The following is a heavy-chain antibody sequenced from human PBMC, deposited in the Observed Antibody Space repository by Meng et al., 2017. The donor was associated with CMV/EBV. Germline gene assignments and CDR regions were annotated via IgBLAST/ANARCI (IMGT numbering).Heavy chain of an antibody. CDR1: GFTVSSNY. CDR2: IYSGGST. CDR3: AGSSSSYYYYGMDV. J-gene: IGHJ6*02. V-gene: IGHV3-53*01. Sequence: GGSLRLSCAASGFTVSSNYMSWVRQAPGKGLEWVSVIYSGGSTYYADSVKGRFTISRDNSKNTLYLQMNSLRAEDTAVYYCAGSSSSYYYYGMDVWGQGTTVT. D-gene: IGHD6-6*01.